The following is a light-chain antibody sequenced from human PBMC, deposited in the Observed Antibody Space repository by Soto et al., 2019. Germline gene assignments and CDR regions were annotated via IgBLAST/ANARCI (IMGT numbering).Light chain of an antibody. CDR1: SGDIGGYNY. V-gene: IGLV2-14*01. CDR2: EVT. Sequence: QSVLTQPASVSGSPGQSITISSSGTSGDIGGYNYVSWYQQHPGKAPKLLISEVTNRPSGVSNRFSGSKSGNTASLTISGLQAEDEADYYCSSYTTNITPVVFGGGTIRPS. J-gene: IGLJ2*01. CDR3: SSYTTNITPVV.